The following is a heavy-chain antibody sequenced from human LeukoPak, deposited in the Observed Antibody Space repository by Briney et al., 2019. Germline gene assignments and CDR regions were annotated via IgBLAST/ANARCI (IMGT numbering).Heavy chain of an antibody. J-gene: IGHJ4*02. V-gene: IGHV3-7*01. CDR1: GFTFSSYW. Sequence: TGGSLRLSCAASGFTFSSYWMNWVRQAPGKGLEWVANIKQDGSEKYYVDPVKDRFTISRDNAKNSLYLQMNSLRAEDQAVDYCARVDIAAGGTGDYWGQGTLVTVSS. D-gene: IGHD6-13*01. CDR2: IKQDGSEK. CDR3: ARVDIAAGGTGDY.